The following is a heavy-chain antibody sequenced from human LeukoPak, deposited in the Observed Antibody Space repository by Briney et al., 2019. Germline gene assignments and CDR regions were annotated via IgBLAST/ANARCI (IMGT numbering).Heavy chain of an antibody. CDR1: GGSISSYY. Sequence: PSETLSLTCTVSGGSISSYYWSWIRQPPGKGLEWIWYIYYSGSTYYNPSLKSRVTISVDTSKNQFSLKLSSVTAADTAVYYCGRVFYSSNWNLFDPWGQGTLVTVSS. D-gene: IGHD6-13*01. J-gene: IGHJ5*02. CDR2: IYYSGST. V-gene: IGHV4-59*04. CDR3: GRVFYSSNWNLFDP.